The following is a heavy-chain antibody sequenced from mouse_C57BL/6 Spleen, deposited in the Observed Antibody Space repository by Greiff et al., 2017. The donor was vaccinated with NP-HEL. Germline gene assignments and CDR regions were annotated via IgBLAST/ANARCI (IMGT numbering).Heavy chain of an antibody. CDR1: GYTFTSYG. V-gene: IGHV1-81*01. CDR3: ARYDYDGGDYAMDY. CDR2: IYPRSGNT. D-gene: IGHD2-4*01. Sequence: VMLVESGAELARPGASVKLSCKASGYTFTSYGISWVKQRTGQGLEWIGEIYPRSGNTYYNEKFKGKATLTADKSSSTAYMELRSLTSEDSAVYFCARYDYDGGDYAMDYWGQGTSVTVSS. J-gene: IGHJ4*01.